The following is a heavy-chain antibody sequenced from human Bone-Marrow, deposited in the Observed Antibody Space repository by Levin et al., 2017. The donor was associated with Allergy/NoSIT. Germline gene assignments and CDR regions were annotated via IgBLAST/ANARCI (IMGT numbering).Heavy chain of an antibody. CDR2: ISAYNGNT. Sequence: ASVKVSCKASGYTFTSYGISWVRQAPGQGLEWMGWISAYNGNTNYAQKLQGRVTMTTDTSTSTAYMELRSLRSDDTAVYYCARDREVPYYYYYYGMDVWGQGTTVTVSS. D-gene: IGHD1-26*01. J-gene: IGHJ6*02. CDR3: ARDREVPYYYYYYGMDV. CDR1: GYTFTSYG. V-gene: IGHV1-18*01.